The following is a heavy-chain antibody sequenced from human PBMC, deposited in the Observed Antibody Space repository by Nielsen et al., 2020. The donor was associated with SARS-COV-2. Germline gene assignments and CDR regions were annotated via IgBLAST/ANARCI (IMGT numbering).Heavy chain of an antibody. J-gene: IGHJ4*02. D-gene: IGHD5-24*01. Sequence: GESLKISCETSGYRFSIYWIAWVRQMPGKGLEWMGIIYPGDSDARYSPSFQGHVIISVDKSNTTAYLEWTALKASDTAIYFCARQGRRDGQRAEYFFDFWGQGTPVTVSS. V-gene: IGHV5-51*01. CDR2: IYPGDSDA. CDR3: ARQGRRDGQRAEYFFDF. CDR1: GYRFSIYW.